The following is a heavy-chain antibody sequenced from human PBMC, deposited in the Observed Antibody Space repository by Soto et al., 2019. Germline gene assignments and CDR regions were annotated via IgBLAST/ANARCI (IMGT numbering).Heavy chain of an antibody. D-gene: IGHD4-17*01. V-gene: IGHV3-64D*06. Sequence: EVHLVESGGGFVQPGGSLRLSCSASGFTFSSYAMHWVRQFPGKGLEYVSVITNNGDKIFYADSVKGRFTISRDNSKSTLYLQMSSLTTEDTAIYYCVKGPDGDYWSWVDYWGQGTLVTVSS. CDR1: GFTFSSYA. CDR3: VKGPDGDYWSWVDY. CDR2: ITNNGDKI. J-gene: IGHJ4*02.